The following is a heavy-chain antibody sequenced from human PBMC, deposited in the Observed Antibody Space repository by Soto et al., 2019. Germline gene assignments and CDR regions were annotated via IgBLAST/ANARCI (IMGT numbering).Heavy chain of an antibody. V-gene: IGHV4-38-2*01. Sequence: SETLSLTCAVSGFFISSGNYWGWIRKPPGKGLEWIGSIFHGGNTYYNPSLKSRVTISVDMSKDQFSLKLNSVTAADTAVYYCARARWYDAFDVWGQGTVVTVSS. D-gene: IGHD2-15*01. J-gene: IGHJ3*01. CDR2: IFHGGNT. CDR1: GFFISSGNY. CDR3: ARARWYDAFDV.